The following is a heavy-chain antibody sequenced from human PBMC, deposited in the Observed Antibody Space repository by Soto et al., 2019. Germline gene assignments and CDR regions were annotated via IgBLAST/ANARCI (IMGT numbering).Heavy chain of an antibody. CDR1: GFTFSSYG. CDR2: ISYDGSNK. V-gene: IGHV3-30*18. D-gene: IGHD6-13*01. CDR3: AKDRPDEQQLGRYYYYGMDV. Sequence: QVQLVESGGGVVQPGRSLRLSCAASGFTFSSYGMHWVRQAPGKGLEWVAVISYDGSNKYYADSVKGRFTISRDNSKNTLYLQMNSLRAEDTAVYYCAKDRPDEQQLGRYYYYGMDVWGQGTTVTVSS. J-gene: IGHJ6*02.